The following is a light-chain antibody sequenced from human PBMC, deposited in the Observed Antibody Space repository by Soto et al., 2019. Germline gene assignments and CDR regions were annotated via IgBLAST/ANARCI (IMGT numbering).Light chain of an antibody. CDR2: GAS. Sequence: DIVLTQSPGTLSLSPGERATLSCRASQSVSSSYLAWYQQKPGQAPRLLMYGASNRATGIPDRFSGSESGTDFTLTISRLEPEDFAVYYCQQFGSSRTWTFGQGTKVEIK. J-gene: IGKJ1*01. V-gene: IGKV3-20*01. CDR3: QQFGSSRTWT. CDR1: QSVSSSY.